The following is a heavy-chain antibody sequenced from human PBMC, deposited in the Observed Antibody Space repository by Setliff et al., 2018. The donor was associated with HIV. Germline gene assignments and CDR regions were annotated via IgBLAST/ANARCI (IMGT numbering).Heavy chain of an antibody. Sequence: SETLSLTCNVSGGSISSYYRNWIRQSPGKGLQWIGYMYYSGGTTYNPSLKSRVAISADKSKNQFSLQLSSVTAADTAVYYCARGSTVWAFAHWGQGALVTVSS. CDR1: GGSISSYY. V-gene: IGHV4-59*01. J-gene: IGHJ4*02. CDR3: ARGSTVWAFAH. D-gene: IGHD7-27*01. CDR2: MYYSGGT.